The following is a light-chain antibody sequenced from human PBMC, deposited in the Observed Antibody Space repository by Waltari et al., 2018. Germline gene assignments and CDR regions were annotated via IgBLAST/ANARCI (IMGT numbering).Light chain of an antibody. Sequence: EVVLTQSPATLSVSPGDRVTLSCRASEPIGINLAWYQQRPGQAPILLIYAASFRATDIPARFSGSGSGTEFTLSITSLQSEDFGMYFCQQYQAWYTFGQGTKLEI. CDR2: AAS. V-gene: IGKV3D-15*01. CDR3: QQYQAWYT. J-gene: IGKJ2*01. CDR1: EPIGIN.